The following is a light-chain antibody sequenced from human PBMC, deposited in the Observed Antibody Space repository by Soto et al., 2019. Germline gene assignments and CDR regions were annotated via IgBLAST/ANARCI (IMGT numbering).Light chain of an antibody. J-gene: IGLJ1*01. Sequence: QAVVTQEPSLTVSPGGTVTLTCGSSTGAVTNGHYPYWFQQKPGQAPRTLIYDTTNRHSWTPARFPGSLLGGKAALTPSGAQPEDEAEYYCLLSYNGPYVFGTGTKVTVL. CDR2: DTT. V-gene: IGLV7-46*01. CDR1: TGAVTNGHY. CDR3: LLSYNGPYV.